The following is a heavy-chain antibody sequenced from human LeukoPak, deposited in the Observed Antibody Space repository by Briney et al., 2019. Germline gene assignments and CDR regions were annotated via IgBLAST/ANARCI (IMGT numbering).Heavy chain of an antibody. CDR1: GFTFSSYG. D-gene: IGHD3-10*01. CDR2: IWYDGSNK. J-gene: IGHJ4*02. CDR3: ARDRPSSGSHSRHFDY. Sequence: GRSLRLSCAASGFTFSSYGMHWVRQAPGKGLEWVAVIWYDGSNKYYADSVKGRFTISRDNSKNTLYLQMNSLRAEDTAVYYCARDRPSSGSHSRHFDYWGQGTLVTVSS. V-gene: IGHV3-33*08.